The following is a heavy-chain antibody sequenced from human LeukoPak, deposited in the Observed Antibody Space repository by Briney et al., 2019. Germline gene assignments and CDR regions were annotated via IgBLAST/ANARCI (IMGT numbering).Heavy chain of an antibody. V-gene: IGHV1-69*04. CDR3: ARAASFGSEGY. D-gene: IGHD3-16*01. CDR2: IIPILGIA. Sequence: ASVKVSCKASGGTFSSYAISWVRQAPGQGLEWMGRIIPILGIANYAQKFQGRVTITADKSTSTAYMELSSLRSEDTAVYYCARAASFGSEGYWGQGTLVTVSS. CDR1: GGTFSSYA. J-gene: IGHJ4*02.